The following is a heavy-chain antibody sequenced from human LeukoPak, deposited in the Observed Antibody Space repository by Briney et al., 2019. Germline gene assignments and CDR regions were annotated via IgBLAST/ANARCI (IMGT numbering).Heavy chain of an antibody. CDR2: IKQDGSAK. J-gene: IGHJ4*02. Sequence: GGSLRLSCAASGFTFSSYWMSWVRQAPGKGLEWVANIKQDGSAKYYVDSVKGRFTISRDNAKNSLYLQMNRLRAEDTAAYYCARGGGPGWLRVGYWGQGTLVTVSS. V-gene: IGHV3-7*01. CDR3: ARGGGPGWLRVGY. D-gene: IGHD5-12*01. CDR1: GFTFSSYW.